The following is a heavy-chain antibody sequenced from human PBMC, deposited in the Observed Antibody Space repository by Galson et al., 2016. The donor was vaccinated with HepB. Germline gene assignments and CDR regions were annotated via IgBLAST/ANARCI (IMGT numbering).Heavy chain of an antibody. Sequence: ETLSLTCTVSGASINTSNWWTWVRQAPGKGLEWIGEIYHTGTSNNNPFLNSRFTLSIDKSRNQFSLNLNSVSAADTAVYYCARAAVVPGARMVFEPWGQGTLDTVSS. CDR2: IYHTGTS. CDR1: GASINTSNW. J-gene: IGHJ5*02. D-gene: IGHD2-2*01. V-gene: IGHV4-4*02. CDR3: ARAAVVPGARMVFEP.